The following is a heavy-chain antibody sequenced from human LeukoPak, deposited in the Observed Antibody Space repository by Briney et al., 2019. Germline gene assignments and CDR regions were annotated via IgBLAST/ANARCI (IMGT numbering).Heavy chain of an antibody. D-gene: IGHD3-22*01. V-gene: IGHV3-23*01. CDR1: GFTFSSYA. CDR3: AREYYYDSSGYYPPGAFDI. Sequence: GGSLRLSCAASGFTFSSYAMSWVRQAPGKGLEWVSAISGSGGSTYYADSVKGRFTISRDNSKNTLYLQMNSLRAEDTAVYYCAREYYYDSSGYYPPGAFDIWGQGTMVTVSS. CDR2: ISGSGGST. J-gene: IGHJ3*02.